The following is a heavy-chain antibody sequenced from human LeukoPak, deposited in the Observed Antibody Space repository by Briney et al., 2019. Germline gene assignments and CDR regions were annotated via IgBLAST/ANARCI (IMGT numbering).Heavy chain of an antibody. CDR3: ARDRGNGALDY. CDR1: GFTFSSYE. J-gene: IGHJ4*02. Sequence: PGGSLRLSCAASGFTFSSYEMNWVRQAPGKGLEWVSYISSSGSTIYYADSVKGRFTISRDNAKNSLYLQMNSLIAEDTAVYYCARDRGNGALDYWGQGTLVTVSS. CDR2: ISSSGSTI. V-gene: IGHV3-48*03. D-gene: IGHD1-1*01.